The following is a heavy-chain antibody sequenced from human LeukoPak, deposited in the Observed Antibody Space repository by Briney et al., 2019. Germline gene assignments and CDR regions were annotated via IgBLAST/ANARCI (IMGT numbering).Heavy chain of an antibody. J-gene: IGHJ3*02. CDR1: RFTFSSYS. CDR3: ARVIGWDEPFDI. Sequence: GGSLRLSCAASRFTFSSYSMNWVRQAPGKGLEWVSSISSSSSYIYYADSVKGRFTISRDNAKNSLYLQMNSLRAEDTAVYYCARVIGWDEPFDIWGQGTMVTVSS. CDR2: ISSSSSYI. V-gene: IGHV3-21*01. D-gene: IGHD1-26*01.